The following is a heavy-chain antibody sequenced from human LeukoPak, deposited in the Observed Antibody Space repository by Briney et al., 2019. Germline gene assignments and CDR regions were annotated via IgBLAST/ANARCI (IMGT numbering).Heavy chain of an antibody. V-gene: IGHV1-18*01. CDR3: ARGPYSSGWYSWPSYYYYGMDV. Sequence: ASVKVSCKASGYTFTSYGISWVRQAPGQGLEWMGWISAYNGNTNYAQKLQGRVTMTTDTSTSTAYMELRSLRSDDTAVYYCARGPYSSGWYSWPSYYYYGMDVWGQGTTVTASS. CDR1: GYTFTSYG. J-gene: IGHJ6*02. D-gene: IGHD6-19*01. CDR2: ISAYNGNT.